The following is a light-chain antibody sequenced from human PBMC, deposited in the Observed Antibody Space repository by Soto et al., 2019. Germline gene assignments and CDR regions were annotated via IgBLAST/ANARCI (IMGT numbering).Light chain of an antibody. CDR3: QQRDYWQVT. CDR2: DVS. Sequence: EIVLTQSPFTLSFSPWERSTLSCRASQSVSGYLAWYQQKPGQAPRLLIYDVSNRATGIPARFSGSGSGTDFTLTISSLEPEDFAIYYCQQRDYWQVTFGQGTRLEIK. J-gene: IGKJ5*01. CDR1: QSVSGY. V-gene: IGKV3-11*01.